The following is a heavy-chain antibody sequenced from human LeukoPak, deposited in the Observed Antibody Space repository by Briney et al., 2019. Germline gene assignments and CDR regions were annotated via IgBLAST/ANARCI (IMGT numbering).Heavy chain of an antibody. CDR1: GFTVSSNY. D-gene: IGHD3-22*01. J-gene: IGHJ6*02. Sequence: GGSLRLSCAASGFTVSSNYMSWVRQAPGKGLEWVSVIYSGGSTYYADSVKGRFTISRDSSKNTLYLQMNSLRAEDTAVYYCARDRYYDSRMDVWGQGTTVTVSS. CDR3: ARDRYYDSRMDV. V-gene: IGHV3-53*01. CDR2: IYSGGST.